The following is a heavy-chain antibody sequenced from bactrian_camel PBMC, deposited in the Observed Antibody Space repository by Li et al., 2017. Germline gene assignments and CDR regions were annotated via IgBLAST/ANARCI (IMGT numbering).Heavy chain of an antibody. CDR1: GDTYSTYC. V-gene: IGHV3-3*01. CDR2: IDCDADST. CDR3: AASDGNKAEYCYEGSRTPRY. Sequence: QLVESGGGSVQAGGSLRLSCAASGDTYSTYCMGWFRQAPGKEREWVASIDCDADSTTYADSVKGRFTISRGNAKNTVYLQMNSLKSEDSAMYYCAASDGNKAEYCYEGSRTPRYWGQGTQVTVS. D-gene: IGHD3*01. J-gene: IGHJ4*01.